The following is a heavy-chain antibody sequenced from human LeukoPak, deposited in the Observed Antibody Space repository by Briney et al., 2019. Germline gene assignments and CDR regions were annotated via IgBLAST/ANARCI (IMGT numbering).Heavy chain of an antibody. J-gene: IGHJ4*02. CDR2: IQYDGSNK. V-gene: IGHV3-30*02. Sequence: GGSLSLSCTASGFTFSSYGMHWVRQAPGKGLEWVAIIQYDGSNKHYVDSVQGRFTISRDHSKNTLYLQMNSLRAEDTAVYYCAKEGSSFSVLGYWGQGTLVTVSS. CDR3: AKEGSSFSVLGY. D-gene: IGHD6-6*01. CDR1: GFTFSSYG.